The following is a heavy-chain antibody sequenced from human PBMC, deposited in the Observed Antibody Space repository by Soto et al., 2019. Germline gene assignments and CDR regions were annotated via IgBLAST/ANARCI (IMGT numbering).Heavy chain of an antibody. J-gene: IGHJ6*02. CDR2: LSGTGGST. CDR3: AKSMGRMVRSAMDV. Sequence: EVQLLESGGGLVQPGGSLRLSCAASGFTFSSYAMSWVRQAPGEGLEWVSALSGTGGSTHYADSVKGRFTISRDNSKNTLFLQMNSLRAEDTAVYYCAKSMGRMVRSAMDVWGQGTTVTVSS. D-gene: IGHD3-10*01. V-gene: IGHV3-23*01. CDR1: GFTFSSYA.